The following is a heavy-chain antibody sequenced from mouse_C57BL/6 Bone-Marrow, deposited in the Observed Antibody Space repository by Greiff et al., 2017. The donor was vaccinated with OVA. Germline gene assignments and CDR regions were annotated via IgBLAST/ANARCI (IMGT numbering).Heavy chain of an antibody. CDR1: GYAFSSSW. CDR2: IYTGDGDT. CDR3: AREDEYDWYFDV. V-gene: IGHV1-82*01. Sequence: QVQLQQSGPELVKPGASVKISCKASGYAFSSSWMNWVKQRPGKGLEWIGRIYTGDGDTNYKGKFKGKATLTADKSSSTAYMQLSSLTSEDSAVYFCAREDEYDWYFDVWGTGTTVTVSS. D-gene: IGHD5-1*01. J-gene: IGHJ1*03.